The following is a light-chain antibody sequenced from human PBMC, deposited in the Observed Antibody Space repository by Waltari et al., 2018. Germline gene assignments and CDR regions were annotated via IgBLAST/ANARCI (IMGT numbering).Light chain of an antibody. CDR2: EDT. J-gene: IGLJ1*01. CDR1: ELPRKY. CDR3: YSSDSTGLRV. Sequence: SYELTQTPSVSVSPGQTARITCSGHELPRKYAYWFQQKSGQAPRLVIYEDTKRPSGDPGRFSGSSSGTGATWTITGAQVDDEADYYCYSSDSTGLRVFGGGTTVVVL. V-gene: IGLV3-10*01.